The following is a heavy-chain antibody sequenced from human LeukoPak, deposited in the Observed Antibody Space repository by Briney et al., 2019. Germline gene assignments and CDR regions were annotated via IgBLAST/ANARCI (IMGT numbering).Heavy chain of an antibody. CDR2: IKPSGGTT. CDR3: PRARDDTMVSRWLDP. CDR1: GYTFSSYN. V-gene: IGHV1-46*01. D-gene: IGHD3-10*01. Sequence: ASVKVSCEQCGYTFSSYNVHSGRQAPGQGLEWMGTIKPSGGTTTYAQKFKGRVTMTWDTSTNTVYMELSSLRSEDTAVYYCPRARDDTMVSRWLDPWGQGTLITVSS. J-gene: IGHJ5*02.